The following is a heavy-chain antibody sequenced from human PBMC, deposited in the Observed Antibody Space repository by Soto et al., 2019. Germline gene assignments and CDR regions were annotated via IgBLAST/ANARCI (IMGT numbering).Heavy chain of an antibody. CDR3: ARGWITYYYGSGSHSHCDY. D-gene: IGHD3-10*01. J-gene: IGHJ4*02. V-gene: IGHV4-34*01. Sequence: SETLSLTCAVYGGSFSGYYSRWIRQPPGKGLEWIGEINHSGSTNYNPSLKNRVTISVDTSKNQSSLKLSSVTAADTAVYYCARGWITYYYGSGSHSHCDYWGQGTLVTVSS. CDR2: INHSGST. CDR1: GGSFSGYY.